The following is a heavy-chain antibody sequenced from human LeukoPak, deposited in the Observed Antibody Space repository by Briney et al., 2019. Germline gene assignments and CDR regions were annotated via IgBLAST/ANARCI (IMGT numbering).Heavy chain of an antibody. CDR1: GFTFSRHG. Sequence: GGSLRLSCAASGFTFSRHGMHWVRQAPGKGLEWVAVIWYDGSNEDYADSVKGRFTISRDNSKNTLYLQMNSLRAEDTAVYYCAREDYGHNSGDYWGQGTLVTVSS. V-gene: IGHV3-33*01. D-gene: IGHD4-23*01. CDR2: IWYDGSNE. CDR3: AREDYGHNSGDY. J-gene: IGHJ4*02.